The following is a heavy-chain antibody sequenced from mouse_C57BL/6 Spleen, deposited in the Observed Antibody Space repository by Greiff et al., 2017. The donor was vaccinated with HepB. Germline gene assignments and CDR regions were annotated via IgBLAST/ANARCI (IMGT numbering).Heavy chain of an antibody. V-gene: IGHV1-85*01. Sequence: VQLQQSGPELVKPGASVKLSCKASGYTFTSYDINWVKQRPGQGLEWIGWIYPRDGSTKYNEKFKGKATLTVDTTSSKAYMELHSLTSEDSAVYVSARGDITTVVDGEDKGYWGQGTSVTVAS. J-gene: IGHJ4*01. CDR3: ARGDITTVVDGEDKGY. D-gene: IGHD1-1*01. CDR1: GYTFTSYD. CDR2: IYPRDGST.